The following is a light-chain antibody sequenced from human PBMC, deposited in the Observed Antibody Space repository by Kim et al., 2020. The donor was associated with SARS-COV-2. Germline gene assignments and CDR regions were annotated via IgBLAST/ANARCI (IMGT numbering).Light chain of an antibody. CDR2: DAS. Sequence: DIQMTQSPSTLSASVGDRVTITCRASQSITSWLAWYQQKPGKAPKLLIYDASSLESGVPSRFSGSGSGTEFTLTISSLQPDDFATYYCQQYNSFPLTFGGGTKVDIK. CDR3: QQYNSFPLT. J-gene: IGKJ4*01. CDR1: QSITSW. V-gene: IGKV1-5*01.